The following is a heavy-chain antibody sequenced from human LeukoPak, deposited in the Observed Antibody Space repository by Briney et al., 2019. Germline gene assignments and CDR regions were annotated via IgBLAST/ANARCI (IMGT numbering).Heavy chain of an antibody. D-gene: IGHD6-13*01. J-gene: IGHJ5*02. V-gene: IGHV1-46*01. Sequence: ASVTVSCTASGYTFTSNYIHWVRQAPGQGLEWMGMIYPRDGSTSYAQKFQGRVTMTRDTSTSTVYMELSSLRSEDTAIYYCAKLAASETGEGSWGQGTLVTVSS. CDR1: GYTFTSNY. CDR3: AKLAASETGEGS. CDR2: IYPRDGST.